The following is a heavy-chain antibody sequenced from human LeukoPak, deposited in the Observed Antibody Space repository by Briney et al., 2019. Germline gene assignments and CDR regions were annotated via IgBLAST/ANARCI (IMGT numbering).Heavy chain of an antibody. Sequence: PGGSLRLSCAASGFTFSYAWMSWVRQAPGKGLEWVGRIKSKTDGGTADYAAPVKGRFTISRDDSKNTLYLQMNSLKTEDTAVYYFPTDYPNGGYETFDYWGQGTLVSVSS. CDR3: PTDYPNGGYETFDY. CDR2: IKSKTDGGTA. D-gene: IGHD5-12*01. CDR1: GFTFSYAW. V-gene: IGHV3-15*01. J-gene: IGHJ4*02.